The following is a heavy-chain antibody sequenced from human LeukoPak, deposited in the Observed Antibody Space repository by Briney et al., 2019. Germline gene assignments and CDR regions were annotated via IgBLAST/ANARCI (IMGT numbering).Heavy chain of an antibody. CDR2: ISNCGSST. J-gene: IGHJ4*02. CDR1: GFTFSTYA. V-gene: IGHV3-23*01. Sequence: PGGSLRLSCAASGFTFSTYAMSWVRQAPGKGLEWVSAISNCGSSTYYADSVRGRFTISRDNSKNTLYLQVNSLRAEDTAVYYCAKAAAGSYYFDYWGQGTLVTVSS. D-gene: IGHD6-13*01. CDR3: AKAAAGSYYFDY.